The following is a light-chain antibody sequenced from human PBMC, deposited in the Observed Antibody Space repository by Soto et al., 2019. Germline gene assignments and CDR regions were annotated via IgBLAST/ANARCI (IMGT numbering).Light chain of an antibody. CDR2: EVS. J-gene: IGLJ2*01. V-gene: IGLV2-14*01. Sequence: QSALTQPASVSGSPGQSITISCTGTSSDVGSYNYVSWYQQHPGKAPKLMIYEVSYRPSGVSNRFSASKSGNTASLTISGLQAEDEADYYCSSFTTTTTLVVFGGGTKATVL. CDR1: SSDVGSYNY. CDR3: SSFTTTTTLVV.